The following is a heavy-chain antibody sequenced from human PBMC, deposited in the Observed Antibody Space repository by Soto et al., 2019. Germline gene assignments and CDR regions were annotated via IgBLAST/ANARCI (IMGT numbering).Heavy chain of an antibody. V-gene: IGHV3-30*18. CDR2: ISYDGSNK. J-gene: IGHJ6*04. D-gene: IGHD6-13*01. CDR3: AKDLIAAAGTPYYYGMDV. CDR1: GFTFSSHG. Sequence: GGSLRLSCAASGFTFSSHGMHWVRQAPGKGLEWVAVISYDGSNKYYADSVKGRFIISRDNPKNTLYLQLNSPRTEDTALYYCAKDLIAAAGTPYYYGMDVWGEGTTVTVSS.